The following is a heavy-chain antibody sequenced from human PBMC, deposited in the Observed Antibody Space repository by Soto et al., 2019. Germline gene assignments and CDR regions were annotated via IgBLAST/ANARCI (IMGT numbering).Heavy chain of an antibody. CDR3: AKHIGILTGTSDY. Sequence: QPGGSLRLSCAASGFIFTNYAMSWVRQAPGKGLEWVSVISSNDGTTYYADSVKGRFTISRDNSKNTLYLQMNSLRAEDTAVYYCAKHIGILTGTSDYWGQGTLVTVSS. V-gene: IGHV3-23*01. D-gene: IGHD4-17*01. CDR1: GFIFTNYA. J-gene: IGHJ4*02. CDR2: ISSNDGTT.